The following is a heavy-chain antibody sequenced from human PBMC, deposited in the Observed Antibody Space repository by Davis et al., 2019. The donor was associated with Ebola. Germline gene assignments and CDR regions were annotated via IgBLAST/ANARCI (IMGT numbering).Heavy chain of an antibody. Sequence: SQTLSLTCSVYGGSFSGYYWSWIRQPPGKGLEGIGEINHSGSTNYNPSLKSRVTISVDTYKNQFYLKLSSVTAADTAVYYCAIVGVVVVPAAMFDYNYGMDVWGQGTTVTVSS. V-gene: IGHV4-34*01. CDR1: GGSFSGYY. CDR3: AIVGVVVVPAAMFDYNYGMDV. J-gene: IGHJ6*02. D-gene: IGHD2-2*01. CDR2: INHSGST.